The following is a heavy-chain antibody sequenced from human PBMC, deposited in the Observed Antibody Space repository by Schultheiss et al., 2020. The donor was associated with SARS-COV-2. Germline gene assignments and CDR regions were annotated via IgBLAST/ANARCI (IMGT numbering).Heavy chain of an antibody. J-gene: IGHJ4*02. CDR2: MWYDGSNE. CDR1: GFTFRDYG. D-gene: IGHD3-16*02. V-gene: IGHV3-33*08. CDR3: VRDQGYQGDY. Sequence: GGSLRLSCAASGFTFRDYGMHWVRQAPGKGLEWVAAMWYDGSNEYHADSVKGRFTISRDNAKKSLYLQMNSLRAEDTAVYYCVRDQGYQGDYWGQGTLVTVSS.